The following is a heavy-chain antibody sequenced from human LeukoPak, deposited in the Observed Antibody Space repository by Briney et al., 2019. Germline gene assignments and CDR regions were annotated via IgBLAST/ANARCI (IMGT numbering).Heavy chain of an antibody. J-gene: IGHJ4*02. Sequence: GRSLRLSCAASGFTFSSYSMNWVRQAPGKGLEWVSSISSSSSYIYYADSVKGRFTISRDNAKNSLYLQMNSLRAEDTAVYYCATGGAYSSSWSDGYWGQGTLVTVSS. CDR1: GFTFSSYS. CDR3: ATGGAYSSSWSDGY. D-gene: IGHD6-13*01. CDR2: ISSSSSYI. V-gene: IGHV3-21*01.